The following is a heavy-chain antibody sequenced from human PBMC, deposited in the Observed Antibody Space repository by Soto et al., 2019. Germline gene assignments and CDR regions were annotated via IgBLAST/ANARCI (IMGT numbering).Heavy chain of an antibody. D-gene: IGHD3-3*01. Sequence: PSETLSLTCTVSGGSVSSGSCYWSWIRQPPGKGLEWIGYIYYSGSTNYNPSLKSRVTISVDTSKNQFSLKLSSVTAADTAVYYCARANDFWSGYRNWFDPWGQGTLVTVPQ. V-gene: IGHV4-61*01. CDR3: ARANDFWSGYRNWFDP. CDR2: IYYSGST. J-gene: IGHJ5*02. CDR1: GGSVSSGSCY.